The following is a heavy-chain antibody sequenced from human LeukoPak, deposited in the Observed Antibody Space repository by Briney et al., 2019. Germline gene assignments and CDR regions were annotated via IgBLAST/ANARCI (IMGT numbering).Heavy chain of an antibody. CDR1: GFTFSSYA. Sequence: PGGSLRLSCAASGFTFSSYAMHWVRQAPGKGLEYVSAISSNGSSTYYANSVKGRFTISRDNSKNTLYLQMGSLRAEDMAVYYCAREGPLKRWYTMVRGVGSPIDYWGQGTLVTVSS. V-gene: IGHV3-64*01. D-gene: IGHD3-10*01. CDR2: ISSNGSST. CDR3: AREGPLKRWYTMVRGVGSPIDY. J-gene: IGHJ4*02.